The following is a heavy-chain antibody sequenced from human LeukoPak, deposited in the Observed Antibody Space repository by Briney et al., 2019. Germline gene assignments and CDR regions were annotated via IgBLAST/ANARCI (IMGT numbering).Heavy chain of an antibody. J-gene: IGHJ4*02. Sequence: PSETLSLTCTVSGGSISTNYWGWIRQPPGKGLEWIGNIFYSGSTYYSPSLKSRVTISLDTSRNQFSLKLNSVTAADTAVYYCAGYSGWDFDYWGQGTLVTVSS. CDR2: IFYSGST. CDR3: AGYSGWDFDY. V-gene: IGHV4-59*08. CDR1: GGSISTNY. D-gene: IGHD6-19*01.